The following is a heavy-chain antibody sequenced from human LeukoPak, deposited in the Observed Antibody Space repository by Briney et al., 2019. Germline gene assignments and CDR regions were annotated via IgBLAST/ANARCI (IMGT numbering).Heavy chain of an antibody. J-gene: IGHJ3*02. CDR2: INGDGSRT. CDR1: GFTFTSYW. Sequence: GGSLRLSCAASGFTFTSYWMHWVRQAPGKGLVWVSHINGDGSRTTYADSVKGRFTISRDNAKNTLYLQLNSLRAEDTAVYYCARESVRAFDIWGQGTVVTVSS. CDR3: ARESVRAFDI. V-gene: IGHV3-74*01. D-gene: IGHD6-6*01.